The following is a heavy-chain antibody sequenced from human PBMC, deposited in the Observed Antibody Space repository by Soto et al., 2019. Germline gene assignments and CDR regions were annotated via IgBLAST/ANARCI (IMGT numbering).Heavy chain of an antibody. CDR3: AKHRPRIAAAGTYYFDY. J-gene: IGHJ4*02. D-gene: IGHD6-13*01. Sequence: GGSLRLSCAASGFTFSSYAMSWVRQAPGKGLEWVSAISGSGGSTYYADSVKGRFTISRDNSKNTLYLQMNSLRAEDTAVYYCAKHRPRIAAAGTYYFDYWGQGTLVTSPQ. CDR1: GFTFSSYA. CDR2: ISGSGGST. V-gene: IGHV3-23*01.